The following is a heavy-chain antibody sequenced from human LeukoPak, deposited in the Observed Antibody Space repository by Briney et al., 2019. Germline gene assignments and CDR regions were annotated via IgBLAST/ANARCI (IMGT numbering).Heavy chain of an antibody. CDR1: GFPFSSYW. J-gene: IGHJ4*02. V-gene: IGHV3-7*01. CDR3: ARDLNLDGYWSY. Sequence: GSLRLSCAASGFPFSSYWMSWVRQAPGKGLEWVANIKQDGSEKYYVDSVKGRFTISRDNAKNSLYLQMNSLRAEDTAVYYCARDLNLDGYWSYWGQGTLVTVSS. CDR2: IKQDGSEK. D-gene: IGHD3-3*01.